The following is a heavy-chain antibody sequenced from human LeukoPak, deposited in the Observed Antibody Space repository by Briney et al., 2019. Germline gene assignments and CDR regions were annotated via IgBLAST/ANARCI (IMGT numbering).Heavy chain of an antibody. J-gene: IGHJ3*01. D-gene: IGHD3-16*02. CDR1: GFTFRDSA. Sequence: GGSLRLSCAAYGFTFRDSAMTWVRQAPGKGLQWVSLTSFSGDNTYYADSVKGRFTISRDNAKDTLYLQMNSLRAEDTAIYYCARDIELSTWGLGTTVTVSS. V-gene: IGHV3-23*01. CDR3: ARDIELST. CDR2: TSFSGDNT.